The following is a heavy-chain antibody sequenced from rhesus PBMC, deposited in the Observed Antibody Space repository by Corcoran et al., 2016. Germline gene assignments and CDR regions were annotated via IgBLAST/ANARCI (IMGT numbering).Heavy chain of an antibody. CDR1: GFTFSSYG. CDR2: ISNGGGST. Sequence: EVQLVESGGGLVQPGGSLRLSCAASGFTFSSYGMSWVRQAPGKGLEWVSYISNGGGSTYYADSVKCRFTISEDNSKNPLSLQMNSLRAEDTAVYYCAKENSYSGSWNRGPFDYWGQRVLVTVSS. V-gene: IGHV3S5*01. D-gene: IGHD6-25*01. CDR3: AKENSYSGSWNRGPFDY. J-gene: IGHJ4*01.